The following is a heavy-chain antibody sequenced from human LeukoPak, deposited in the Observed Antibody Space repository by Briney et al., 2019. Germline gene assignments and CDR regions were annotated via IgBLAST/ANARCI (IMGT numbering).Heavy chain of an antibody. CDR1: GYTFTGYY. CDR3: ARELPPAGSYFY. Sequence: ASVKVSCKASGYTFTGYYMHWVRQAPGQGLEWMGWINPNSGGTNYAQKFQGRVTMTRDTSISTAYMELSRLRSDDTAVYYCARELPPAGSYFYWGQGTLVTVSS. V-gene: IGHV1-2*02. CDR2: INPNSGGT. J-gene: IGHJ4*02. D-gene: IGHD1-26*01.